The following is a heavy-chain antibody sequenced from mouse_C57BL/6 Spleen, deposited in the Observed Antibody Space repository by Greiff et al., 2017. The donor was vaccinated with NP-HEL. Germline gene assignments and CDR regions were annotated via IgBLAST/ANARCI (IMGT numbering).Heavy chain of an antibody. CDR2: IDPSDSET. V-gene: IGHV1-52*01. CDR1: GYTFTSYW. Sequence: QVQLQQPGAELVRPGSSVKLSCKASGYTFTSYWMHWVKQRPIQGLEWIGNIDPSDSETHYNQKFKDKATLTVDKSSSTAYMQLSSLTSEDSAVYYCARWHRYGNYVGFAYWGQGTLVTVSA. J-gene: IGHJ3*01. D-gene: IGHD2-1*01. CDR3: ARWHRYGNYVGFAY.